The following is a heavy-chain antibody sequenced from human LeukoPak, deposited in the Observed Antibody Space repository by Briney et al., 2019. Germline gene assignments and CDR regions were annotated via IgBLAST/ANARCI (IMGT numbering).Heavy chain of an antibody. J-gene: IGHJ4*02. D-gene: IGHD2-2*01. CDR3: ARVVPAATFKTRYYFDY. Sequence: VASVKVSRKASGYTFTSYGISWVRQAPGQGLEWMGWISAYNGNTNYAQKLQGRVTMTTDTSTSTAYMELRSLRSDDTAVYYCARVVPAATFKTRYYFDYWGQGTLVTVSS. CDR2: ISAYNGNT. CDR1: GYTFTSYG. V-gene: IGHV1-18*01.